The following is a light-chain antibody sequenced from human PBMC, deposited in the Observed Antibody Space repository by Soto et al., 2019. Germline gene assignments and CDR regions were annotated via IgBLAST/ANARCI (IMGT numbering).Light chain of an antibody. CDR3: AAWDASLGGFYV. CDR2: SNN. CDR1: MSSIGSNT. J-gene: IGLJ1*01. V-gene: IGLV1-44*01. Sequence: SVLRPPASASGTPGQRLTISCSGSMSSIGSNTVNWYQHLPGSAPKLLIYSNNHRPSGVPDRFSASKAGASASLAISGLQSEDEGDYYCAAWDASLGGFYVFGSGTKSP.